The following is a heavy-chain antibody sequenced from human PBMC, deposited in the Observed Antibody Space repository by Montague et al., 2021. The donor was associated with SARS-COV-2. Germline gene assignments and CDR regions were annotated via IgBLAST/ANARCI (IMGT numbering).Heavy chain of an antibody. V-gene: IGHV3-30-3*01. CDR2: ISYDGSNK. CDR3: ARIQYGGYGGAFDY. Sequence: SRRLSCAASGFPFSSYAMHWVRQAPGKGLEWVAVISYDGSNKYYADSVKGRFTISRDNSKNTLYLQMNSLRAEDTAVYYCARIQYGGYGGAFDYWGQGTLVTVSS. J-gene: IGHJ4*02. D-gene: IGHD5-12*01. CDR1: GFPFSSYA.